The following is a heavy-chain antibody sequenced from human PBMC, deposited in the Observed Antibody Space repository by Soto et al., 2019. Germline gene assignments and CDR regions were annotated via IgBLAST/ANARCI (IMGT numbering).Heavy chain of an antibody. V-gene: IGHV1-46*01. CDR1: GYAFTSYY. CDR2: INPSGGST. CDR3: ASRSSGWYFDY. D-gene: IGHD6-19*01. J-gene: IGHJ4*02. Sequence: ASVKVSCKASGYAFTSYYMHWVRQAPGQGLEWMGIINPSGGSTSYAQKFQGRVTMTRDTSTSTVYMELSSLRSDDTAVYYCASRSSGWYFDYWGQGTLVTVSS.